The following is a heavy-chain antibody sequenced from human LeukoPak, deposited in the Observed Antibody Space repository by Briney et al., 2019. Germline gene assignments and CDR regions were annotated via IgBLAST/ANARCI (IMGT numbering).Heavy chain of an antibody. CDR3: ARGESDYYGSGSYPA. CDR2: IYYSGST. J-gene: IGHJ4*02. CDR1: GGSISSYY. Sequence: SETLSLTCTVSGGSISSYYWSWIRQPPGKGLEWIGYIYYSGSTNYNPFLKSRVTISVDTSKNQFSLKLSSVTAADTAVYYCARGESDYYGSGSYPAWGQGTLVTVSS. V-gene: IGHV4-59*01. D-gene: IGHD3-10*01.